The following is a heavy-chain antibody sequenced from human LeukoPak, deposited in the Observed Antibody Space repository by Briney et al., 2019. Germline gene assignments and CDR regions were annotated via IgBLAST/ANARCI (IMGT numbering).Heavy chain of an antibody. D-gene: IGHD2-15*01. V-gene: IGHV1-69*13. CDR3: AREEYCSGGSCYSDY. J-gene: IGHJ4*02. CDR2: IIPIFGTA. Sequence: GASVKVPCKASGGTFSSYAISWVRQAPGQGLEWMGGIIPIFGTANYAQKFQGRVTITADESTSTAYMELSSLRSEDTAVYYCAREEYCSGGSCYSDYWGQGTLVTVSS. CDR1: GGTFSSYA.